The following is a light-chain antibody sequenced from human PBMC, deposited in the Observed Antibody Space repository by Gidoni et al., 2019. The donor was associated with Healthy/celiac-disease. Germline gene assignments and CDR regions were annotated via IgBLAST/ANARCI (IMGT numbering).Light chain of an antibody. Sequence: ELVMPQSPATLSVSPGERATLSSRASQSVSSNLPWYQQKPGQAPRLLIYGASTRATGIPAMFRGSGSGTEFTLIISSLQSEDFAVYYCQQYNNWPPWTFGQGTKVEIK. CDR1: QSVSSN. CDR2: GAS. V-gene: IGKV3-15*01. CDR3: QQYNNWPPWT. J-gene: IGKJ1*01.